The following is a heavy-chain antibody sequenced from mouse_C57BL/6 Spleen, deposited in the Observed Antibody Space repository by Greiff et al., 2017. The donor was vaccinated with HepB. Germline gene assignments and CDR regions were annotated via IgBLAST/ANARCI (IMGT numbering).Heavy chain of an antibody. CDR1: GFTFSSYA. D-gene: IGHD1-1*01. CDR3: TREGDSSSPY. Sequence: EVMLVESGEGLVKPGGSLKLSCAASGFTFSSYAMSWVRQTPEKRLEWVAYISSGGDYIYYADTVKGRFTISRDNARNTLYLQMSSLKSEDTAMYYCTREGDSSSPYWGQGTLVTVSA. CDR2: ISSGGDYI. V-gene: IGHV5-9-1*02. J-gene: IGHJ3*01.